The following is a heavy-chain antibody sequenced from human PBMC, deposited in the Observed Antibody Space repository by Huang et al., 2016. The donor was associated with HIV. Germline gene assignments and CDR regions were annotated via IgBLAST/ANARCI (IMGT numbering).Heavy chain of an antibody. D-gene: IGHD3-22*01. CDR1: GGTFSNFA. CDR3: ASIDYYDTSGPQRGYFDN. V-gene: IGHV1-69*01. Sequence: QVQLVQSGAEVKKPGSSVKVSCKASGGTFSNFAIGWVRQAPGQGLEWMGLIIPIVGTANYAQKFQGRVTITADESTTTAYMELSSLRSEDTAVYYCASIDYYDTSGPQRGYFDNWGQGALVTVSS. J-gene: IGHJ4*02. CDR2: IIPIVGTA.